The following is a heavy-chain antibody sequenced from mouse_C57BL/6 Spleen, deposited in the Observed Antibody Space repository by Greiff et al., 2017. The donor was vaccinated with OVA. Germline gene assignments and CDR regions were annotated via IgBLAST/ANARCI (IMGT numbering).Heavy chain of an antibody. CDR1: GYTFTGYW. CDR3: ARPERDGYYGDYAMDY. D-gene: IGHD2-3*01. J-gene: IGHJ4*01. Sequence: VKLVESGAELMKPGASVKLSCKATGYTFTGYWIEWVKQRPGHGLEWIGEILPGSGSTNYNEKFKGKATFTADTSSNTAYMQLSSLTTEDSAIYYCARPERDGYYGDYAMDYWGQGTSVTVSS. CDR2: ILPGSGST. V-gene: IGHV1-9*01.